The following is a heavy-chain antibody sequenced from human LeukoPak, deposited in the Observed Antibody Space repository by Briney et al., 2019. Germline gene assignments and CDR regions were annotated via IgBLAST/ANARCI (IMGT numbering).Heavy chain of an antibody. J-gene: IGHJ6*03. Sequence: GGSLRLSCAASGFTFSSYWMHWVRQAPGKGLVWVSRINTDGGSTSYADSVKGRFTISRDNAKNTLYLQMNSLRAEDTAVYYCARGGGITIFGVVPDYYYYMDVWGKGTTVTVSS. D-gene: IGHD3-3*01. V-gene: IGHV3-74*01. CDR2: INTDGGST. CDR3: ARGGGITIFGVVPDYYYYMDV. CDR1: GFTFSSYW.